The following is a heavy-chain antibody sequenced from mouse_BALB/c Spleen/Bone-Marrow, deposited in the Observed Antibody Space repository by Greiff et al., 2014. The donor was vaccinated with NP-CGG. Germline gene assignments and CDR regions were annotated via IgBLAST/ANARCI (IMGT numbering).Heavy chain of an antibody. CDR3: TGAPGFAD. J-gene: IGHJ3*01. V-gene: IGHV1S22*01. Sequence: QESGSELVRPGASVKLSCKASGYTFTSYWMHWVKQRPGQGLEWIGNIYPGSGSTNYDEKFKSKATLTVDTSSSTAYMQLSSLTSVDSAVYYCTGAPGFADWGQGTLVTVSA. CDR2: IYPGSGST. CDR1: GYTFTSYW.